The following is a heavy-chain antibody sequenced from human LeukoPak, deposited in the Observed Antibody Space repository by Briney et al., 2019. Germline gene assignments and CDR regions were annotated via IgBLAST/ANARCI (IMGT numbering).Heavy chain of an antibody. J-gene: IGHJ5*01. D-gene: IGHD3-22*01. V-gene: IGHV3-30-3*01. CDR1: GLRFSNYA. CDR3: ARDNDTDYSSSPGWFDS. Sequence: QPGGSLRLSCAAPGLRFSNYAMNWVRRAPGKGLEWVAVISSDGSNRFYADSVKGRFTVSRDNSKNTLYLQMNSLRVEDTAVYYCARDNDTDYSSSPGWFDSWGQGTLVTVSS. CDR2: ISSDGSNR.